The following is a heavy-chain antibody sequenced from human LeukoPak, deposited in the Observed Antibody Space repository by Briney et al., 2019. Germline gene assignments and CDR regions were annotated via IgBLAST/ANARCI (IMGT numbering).Heavy chain of an antibody. D-gene: IGHD4-11*01. CDR3: ARSRGYSNWDY. Sequence: SVKVSCKASGGTFSSYAISWVRQAPGQGLEWMGRIIPILGIANYAQKFQGRVTITADKSTSTAYMGLSSLRSEDTAVYYCARSRGYSNWDYWDQGTLVTVSS. V-gene: IGHV1-69*04. CDR1: GGTFSSYA. CDR2: IIPILGIA. J-gene: IGHJ4*02.